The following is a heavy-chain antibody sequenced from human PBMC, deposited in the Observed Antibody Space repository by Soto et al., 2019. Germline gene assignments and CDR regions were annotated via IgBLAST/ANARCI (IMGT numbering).Heavy chain of an antibody. Sequence: QVQLVESGGGLVKPGGSLTLSCAASGFTFSDYYMSWIRQAPGKGPEWVSYISSSSSYTNYADSVKGRFTISRDNAKNSLYLQMNSLRAEDTAVYYCARTIAAAGGRRYFDLWGRGTLVTVSS. V-gene: IGHV3-11*05. J-gene: IGHJ2*01. CDR3: ARTIAAAGGRRYFDL. D-gene: IGHD6-13*01. CDR1: GFTFSDYY. CDR2: ISSSSSYT.